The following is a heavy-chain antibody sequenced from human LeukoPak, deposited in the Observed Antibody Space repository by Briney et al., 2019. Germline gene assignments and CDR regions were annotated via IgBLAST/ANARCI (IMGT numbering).Heavy chain of an antibody. CDR1: GFTFSSYS. J-gene: IGHJ3*02. D-gene: IGHD3-22*01. CDR3: AREGTVVVITTSPPQDAFDI. V-gene: IGHV3-21*01. CDR2: ISSSSSYI. Sequence: GGSLRLSCAASGFTFSSYSMTWVRQAPVKGLEWVSSISSSSSYIYYADSVKGRFTISRDNAKNSLYLQMNSLRAEDTAVYYCAREGTVVVITTSPPQDAFDIWGQGTMVTVSS.